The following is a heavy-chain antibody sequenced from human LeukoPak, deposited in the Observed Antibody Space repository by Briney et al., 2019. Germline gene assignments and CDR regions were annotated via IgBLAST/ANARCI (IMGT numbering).Heavy chain of an antibody. V-gene: IGHV1-2*02. Sequence: GASVKVSCKASGYTFTGYYMHWVRQAPGQGLEWMGWINPNSGGTNYAQKFQGRVTMTRDTSISTAYMELSRLRSDDTAVYYCARDRRDCSGGSCYGKYYYYYYMDVWGKGTTVTVSS. CDR1: GYTFTGYY. D-gene: IGHD2-15*01. CDR3: ARDRRDCSGGSCYGKYYYYYYMDV. J-gene: IGHJ6*03. CDR2: INPNSGGT.